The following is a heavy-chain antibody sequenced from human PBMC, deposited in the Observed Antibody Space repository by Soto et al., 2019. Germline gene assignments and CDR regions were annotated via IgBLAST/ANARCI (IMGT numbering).Heavy chain of an antibody. D-gene: IGHD1-26*01. V-gene: IGHV1-69*12. J-gene: IGHJ6*02. CDR1: GGTFSSYA. Sequence: QVQLVQSGAEVKKPGSSVKVSCKASGGTFSSYAISWVRQAPGQGLQWMGGIISIFGTADYAQKFQGRVTITADESTSTASMELSSLRSEATAVYYCASHSGSSPEGRYYYGMDVWGQGTTVTVSS. CDR2: IISIFGTA. CDR3: ASHSGSSPEGRYYYGMDV.